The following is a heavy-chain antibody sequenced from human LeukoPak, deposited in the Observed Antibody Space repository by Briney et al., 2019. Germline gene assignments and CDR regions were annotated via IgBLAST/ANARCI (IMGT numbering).Heavy chain of an antibody. D-gene: IGHD6-6*01. Sequence: SETLSLTCTVSGGSISGYHWVWIRQPPGKGLEWIGNIYYTGSTSYNPSLRSQVTISVDPSKNQFSLRLASVTAADTAVYYCARHKGGSSLSDYWGQGTLVTVSS. J-gene: IGHJ4*02. CDR1: GGSISGYH. CDR3: ARHKGGSSLSDY. V-gene: IGHV4-39*01. CDR2: IYYTGST.